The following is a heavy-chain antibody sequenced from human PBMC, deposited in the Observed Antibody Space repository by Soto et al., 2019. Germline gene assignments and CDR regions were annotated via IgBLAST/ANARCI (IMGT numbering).Heavy chain of an antibody. CDR2: INHSGST. J-gene: IGHJ4*02. D-gene: IGHD3-22*01. Sequence: SETLSLTWAVYGGYFSGYYWSWIRQTPGKGLEWIGEINHSGSTNYNPSLKSRVTISVDTSKNQFSLKLSSVTAADTAVYYCARGGPYYYDSSGYYFIGLRYWGQGTLVTVSS. CDR1: GGYFSGYY. CDR3: ARGGPYYYDSSGYYFIGLRY. V-gene: IGHV4-34*01.